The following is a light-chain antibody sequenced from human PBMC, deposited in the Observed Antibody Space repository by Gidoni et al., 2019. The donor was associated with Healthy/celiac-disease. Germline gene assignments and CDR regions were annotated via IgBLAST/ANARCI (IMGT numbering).Light chain of an antibody. J-gene: IGLJ2*01. CDR3: QSYDSSLSAVV. CDR2: GNS. Sequence: QSVLTQPPSVSGAPGQRVTISCTGSSSNIGAGYDVHWYQQLPGTAPKPLIYGNSNRPSGVPDRFSGPKSGTSASLAITGLQAEDEADYYCQSYDSSLSAVVFGGGTKLTVL. V-gene: IGLV1-40*01. CDR1: SSNIGAGYD.